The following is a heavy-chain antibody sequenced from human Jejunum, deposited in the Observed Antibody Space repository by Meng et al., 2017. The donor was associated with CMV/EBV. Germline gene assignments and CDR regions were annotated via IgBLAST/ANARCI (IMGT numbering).Heavy chain of an antibody. Sequence: VQRVQSGAEVKKPGASVKVSCEASGFIFTSYAISWVRQAPGQGLQYMGWISAYNGNTNYAQELQGRVTMTTDTSTSTAYMELRSLRFDDTAVYYCARSYCSSTSCPHVLFDYWGQGTLVTVSS. CDR2: ISAYNGNT. CDR3: ARSYCSSTSCPHVLFDY. V-gene: IGHV1-18*01. D-gene: IGHD2-2*01. CDR1: GFIFTSYA. J-gene: IGHJ4*02.